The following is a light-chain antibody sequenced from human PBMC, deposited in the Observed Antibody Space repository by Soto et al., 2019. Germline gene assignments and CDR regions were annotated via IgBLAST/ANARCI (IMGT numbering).Light chain of an antibody. CDR2: AAS. Sequence: EIVVTQSPATLSVSPGERVTLSCRASQSVSNNLAWHQQKPGQAPRLLIYAASTRAAGTPARFSGSGSGTDFTLTISSLQSEDFAVYYCHQYNNWPPMHTFGQGTKVEIK. J-gene: IGKJ2*01. CDR1: QSVSNN. V-gene: IGKV3-15*01. CDR3: HQYNNWPPMHT.